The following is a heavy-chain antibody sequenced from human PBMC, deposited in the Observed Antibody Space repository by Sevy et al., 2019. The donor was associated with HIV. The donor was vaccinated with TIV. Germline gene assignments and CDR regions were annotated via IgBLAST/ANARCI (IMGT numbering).Heavy chain of an antibody. CDR1: GFTFSSFG. CDR3: ARDLEFYDHGDYGPAFMPDF. CDR2: IWFDGSNT. Sequence: GGSLRLSCAASGFTFSSFGMHWVRQAPGKGLEWLAVIWFDGSNTYYADSVRGRFTISRDIAKNTLHLQMNSLRAADTAVYYCARDLEFYDHGDYGPAFMPDFWGHGTLVTVSS. D-gene: IGHD4-17*01. V-gene: IGHV3-33*01. J-gene: IGHJ4*01.